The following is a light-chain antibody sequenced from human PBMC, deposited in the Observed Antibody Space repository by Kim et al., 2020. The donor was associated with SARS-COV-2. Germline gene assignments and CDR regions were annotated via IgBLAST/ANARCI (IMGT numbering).Light chain of an antibody. CDR1: SSDVGGYKY. Sequence: GQSIIISCTGTSSDVGGYKYVSGYQQYPGKVPRLMIYDVNNRPSGVSNRFSGSKSGNTASLTISGLQAEDEADYYCTSFTASSTHVFGTGTKVTVL. J-gene: IGLJ1*01. V-gene: IGLV2-14*03. CDR3: TSFTASSTHV. CDR2: DVN.